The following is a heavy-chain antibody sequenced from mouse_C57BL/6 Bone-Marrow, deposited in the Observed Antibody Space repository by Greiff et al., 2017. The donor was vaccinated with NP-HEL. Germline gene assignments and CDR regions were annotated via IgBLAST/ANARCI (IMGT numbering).Heavy chain of an antibody. Sequence: QVQLQQPGAELVKPGASVKLSCKASGYTFTSYWMQWVKQRPRQGLEWIGEIDPSDSYTNYNQKFKGKATLTVDTSSSTAYMQLSSLTSEDSAVYYCARGAWFAYWGQGTLVTVSA. CDR3: ARGAWFAY. CDR1: GYTFTSYW. CDR2: IDPSDSYT. V-gene: IGHV1-50*01. J-gene: IGHJ3*01.